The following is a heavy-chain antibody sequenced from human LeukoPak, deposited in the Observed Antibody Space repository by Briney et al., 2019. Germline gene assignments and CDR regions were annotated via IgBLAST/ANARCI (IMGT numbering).Heavy chain of an antibody. Sequence: GESLKISCKGSGYSFSTYRISWVRKMPGKGLEWMGKIDPSDFYTDYSPSFQGHVTISADTSISTAFLQWSSLKTSDTAIYYCASSIAAAGIGQNTFDIWGQGTVVAVSS. J-gene: IGHJ3*02. CDR2: IDPSDFYT. V-gene: IGHV5-10-1*01. D-gene: IGHD6-13*01. CDR3: ASSIAAAGIGQNTFDI. CDR1: GYSFSTYR.